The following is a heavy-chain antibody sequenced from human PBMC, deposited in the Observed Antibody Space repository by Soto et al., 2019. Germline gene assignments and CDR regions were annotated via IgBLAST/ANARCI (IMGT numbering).Heavy chain of an antibody. CDR1: GFTFSSYG. CDR2: IWYDGSNK. D-gene: IGHD6-13*01. CDR3: ARGARFLQHSSRFPFDP. V-gene: IGHV3-33*01. J-gene: IGHJ5*02. Sequence: QVQLVESGGGVVQPGRSLRLSCAASGFTFSSYGMHWVRQAPGKGLEWVAVIWYDGSNKYYADSVKGRFTISRDNSKNTLYLQMNSLRAEDTAVYYCARGARFLQHSSRFPFDPWGQGTLVTVSS.